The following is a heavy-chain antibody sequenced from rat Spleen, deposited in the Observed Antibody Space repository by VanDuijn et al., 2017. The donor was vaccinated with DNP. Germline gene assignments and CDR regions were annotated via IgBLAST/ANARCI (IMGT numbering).Heavy chain of an antibody. J-gene: IGHJ2*01. V-gene: IGHV5-7*01. CDR3: VRWNSGHFDY. Sequence: EVQLVESGGDLVQPGRSLKLSCAASGFSFSDYYMAWVRQAPTKGLEWVATISYDGSSTYYRDSVKGRFTISRDNAKSTLYLQMNSLRSEDMATYYCVRWNSGHFDYWGQGVMVTVSS. CDR2: ISYDGSST. D-gene: IGHD4-3*01. CDR1: GFSFSDYY.